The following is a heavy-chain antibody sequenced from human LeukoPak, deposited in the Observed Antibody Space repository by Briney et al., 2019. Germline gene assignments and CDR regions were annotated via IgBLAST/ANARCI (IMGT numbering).Heavy chain of an antibody. J-gene: IGHJ4*02. Sequence: SETLSLTCAVYGGSFSGYYWSWIRQPPGKGLVWIGEINHSGSTNYNPSLKSRVTISVDTSKNQFSLKLSSVTAADTAVYYCARVGYSGYDVMYYFDYWGQGTLVTVSS. CDR3: ARVGYSGYDVMYYFDY. CDR1: GGSFSGYY. D-gene: IGHD5-12*01. CDR2: INHSGST. V-gene: IGHV4-34*01.